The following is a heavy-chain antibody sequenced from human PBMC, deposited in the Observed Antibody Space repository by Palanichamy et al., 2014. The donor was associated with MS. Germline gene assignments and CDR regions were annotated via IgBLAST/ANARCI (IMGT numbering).Heavy chain of an antibody. CDR3: ARFYGFGYGLDV. J-gene: IGHJ6*02. V-gene: IGHV3-53*04. CDR1: GFTVSSSY. D-gene: IGHD2/OR15-2a*01. CDR2: IYSVGTT. Sequence: QLVESGGGLVQPGGSLRLSCAASGFTVSSSYINWVRQAPGKGLEWVSIIYSVGTTYYADSVKGRFTISRDTSNNTVFLQMNSLRPEDTAVYFCARFYGFGYGLDVWGQGTTVTVSS.